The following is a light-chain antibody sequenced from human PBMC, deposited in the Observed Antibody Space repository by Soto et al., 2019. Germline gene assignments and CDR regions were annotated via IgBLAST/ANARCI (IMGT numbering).Light chain of an antibody. CDR2: AAS. CDR3: QQYYSYPRT. CDR1: QGISSY. J-gene: IGKJ1*01. V-gene: IGKV1-8*01. Sequence: AIRITQSPSSLSASTGDRVSITCRASQGISSYLAWYQQKPGKAPKLLIYAASTLQSGVPSRFSGSGSGTDFTLTISCLQSEDFATYYCQQYYSYPRTCGQGTKV.